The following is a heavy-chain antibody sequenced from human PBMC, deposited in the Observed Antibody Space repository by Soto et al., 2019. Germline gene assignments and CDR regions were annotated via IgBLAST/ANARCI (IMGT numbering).Heavy chain of an antibody. CDR3: AHRGYFDQGHPNWFNP. D-gene: IGHD3-22*01. V-gene: IGHV2-5*02. CDR2: IYWDDDE. J-gene: IGHJ5*02. CDR1: GFSLTATGVG. Sequence: QITLKESGPTLVKPTQTLTLTCTFSGFSLTATGVGVGWIRQPPGKALEWLALIYWDDDERYSPSLRSRLSITKDTSKNQVVLTMTNMDPVDTATYYCAHRGYFDQGHPNWFNPWGQGTLVTVSS.